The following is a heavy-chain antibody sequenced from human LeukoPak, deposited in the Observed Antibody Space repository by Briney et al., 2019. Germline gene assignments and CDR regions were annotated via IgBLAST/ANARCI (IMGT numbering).Heavy chain of an antibody. CDR2: ISAYNSNT. V-gene: IGHV1-18*01. J-gene: IGHJ6*03. CDR3: ASSSYYYYMDV. Sequence: ASVKVSCKTSGYTCTNYGISWVRQAPGQGLEWMGWISAYNSNTNYAQNFQGRVTITTDTSTSTVYMELRSLRSDDTAIYYCASSSYYYYMDVWGKGTAVTVSS. CDR1: GYTCTNYG.